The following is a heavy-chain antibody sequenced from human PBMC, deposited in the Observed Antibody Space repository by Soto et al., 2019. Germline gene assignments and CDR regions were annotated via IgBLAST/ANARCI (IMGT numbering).Heavy chain of an antibody. V-gene: IGHV4-4*07. CDR1: GGSISGHY. CDR2: IYSSGTT. J-gene: IGHJ4*02. Sequence: SETLSLTCSVSGGSISGHYWSWIRLPAGRRLQWVGRIYSSGTTNYNHSLKSRVSMSVDTERNSLSLRLDSVTAAETAVYYCARNFDIAATGTAFDXWGRGVLVTVSX. D-gene: IGHD6-13*01. CDR3: ARNFDIAATGTAFDX.